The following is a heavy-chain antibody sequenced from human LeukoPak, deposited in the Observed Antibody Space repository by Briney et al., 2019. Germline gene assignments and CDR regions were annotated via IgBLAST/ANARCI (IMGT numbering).Heavy chain of an antibody. D-gene: IGHD3-3*01. Sequence: GGSLRLSCAASGFTFSSYAMSWVRQAPGKGLEWVANIKQDGSEKYYVDSVKGRFTISRDNAKNSLYLQMNSLRAEDTAVYYCARDGITIFGVVTRDYGMDVWGQGTTVTVSS. CDR2: IKQDGSEK. J-gene: IGHJ6*02. CDR1: GFTFSSYA. CDR3: ARDGITIFGVVTRDYGMDV. V-gene: IGHV3-7*01.